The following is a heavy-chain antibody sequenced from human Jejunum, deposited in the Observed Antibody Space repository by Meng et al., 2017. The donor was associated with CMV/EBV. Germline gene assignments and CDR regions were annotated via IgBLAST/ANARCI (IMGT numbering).Heavy chain of an antibody. J-gene: IGHJ5*02. Sequence: SFTWSKLLPSWVRQCAGQGREGVAHINQDESARYCVTSVKGRFTISRDNAKNALYFQMNSLRAEDTAVYYCARQGILVPAATNWFAPWGQGTLVTVSS. D-gene: IGHD2-2*01. V-gene: IGHV3-7*01. CDR3: ARQGILVPAATNWFAP. CDR2: INQDESAR. CDR1: SFTWSKLL.